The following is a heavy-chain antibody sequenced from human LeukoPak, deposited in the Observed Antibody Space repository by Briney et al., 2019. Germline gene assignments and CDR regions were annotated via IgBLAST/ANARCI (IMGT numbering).Heavy chain of an antibody. CDR3: ARSLLRLSDFWSGPNIDV. CDR2: IYYSGST. V-gene: IGHV4-39*07. D-gene: IGHD3-3*01. CDR1: GGSISSSSYY. J-gene: IGHJ6*03. Sequence: KASETLSLTCTVSGGSISSSSYYWGWIRQPPGKGLEWIGSIYYSGSTYYNPSLKSRVTISVDTSKNQFSLKLNSVTAADTAVYHCARSLLRLSDFWSGPNIDVWGKGTTVTVSS.